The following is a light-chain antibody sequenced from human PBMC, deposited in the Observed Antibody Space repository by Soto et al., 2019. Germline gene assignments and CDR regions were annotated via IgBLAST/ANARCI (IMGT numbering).Light chain of an antibody. Sequence: QSALTQPASVSWSPGQSITISCTGTSSDVGGYNYVSWYQQHPGKAPKLMIYDVSNRPSGVSNRFSGSKSGNTASLTISGLKAEDEADYYFSSYTSSSTYVFGTRTKLTVL. CDR1: SSDVGGYNY. CDR3: SSYTSSSTYV. J-gene: IGLJ1*01. CDR2: DVS. V-gene: IGLV2-14*01.